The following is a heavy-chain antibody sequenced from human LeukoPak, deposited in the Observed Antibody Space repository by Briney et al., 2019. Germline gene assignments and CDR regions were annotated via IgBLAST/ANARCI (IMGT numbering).Heavy chain of an antibody. Sequence: ASVKVSCKASGYTFTSYYMHWVRQAPGQGLELMGIINPSGGSTSYAQKFQGRVTMTRDTSTSTVYMELSSLRSEDTAVYYCASWGFMGDYGSGSAYYFDYWGQGTLVTVSS. CDR3: ASWGFMGDYGSGSAYYFDY. V-gene: IGHV1-46*03. CDR2: INPSGGST. CDR1: GYTFTSYY. J-gene: IGHJ4*02. D-gene: IGHD3-10*01.